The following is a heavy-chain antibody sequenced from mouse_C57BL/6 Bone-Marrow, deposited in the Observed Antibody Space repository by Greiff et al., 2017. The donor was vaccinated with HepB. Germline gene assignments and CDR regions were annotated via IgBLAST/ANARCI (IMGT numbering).Heavy chain of an antibody. J-gene: IGHJ2*01. CDR1: GYTFTSYD. Sequence: VKLMESGPELVKPGASVKLSCKASGYTFTSYDINWVKQRPGQGLEWIGWIYPRDGSTKYNEKFKGKATLTVDTSSSTAYMELHSLTSEDSAVYFCARFVTTVVATVDYWGQGTTLTVSS. CDR2: IYPRDGST. CDR3: ARFVTTVVATVDY. D-gene: IGHD1-1*01. V-gene: IGHV1-85*01.